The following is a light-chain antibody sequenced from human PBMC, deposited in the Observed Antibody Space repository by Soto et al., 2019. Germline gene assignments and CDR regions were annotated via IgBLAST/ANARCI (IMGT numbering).Light chain of an antibody. J-gene: IGLJ1*01. CDR1: SSDVGGYNY. V-gene: IGLV2-14*03. CDR2: DVS. Sequence: QSALTQPASVSGSPGQSIAISCTGTSSDVGGYNYVSWYQQHPGKAPKLMIYDVSNRPSGVSNRFSGSKSGNTASLTISGLQAEDEADSSCCSIYTSSTYGVRTGTKLTV. CDR3: CSIYTSSTYG.